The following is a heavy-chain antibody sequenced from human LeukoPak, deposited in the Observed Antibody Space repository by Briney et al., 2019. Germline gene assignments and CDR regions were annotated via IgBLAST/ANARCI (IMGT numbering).Heavy chain of an antibody. D-gene: IGHD3-10*01. CDR3: AGGVGWHFAL. V-gene: IGHV3-7*01. CDR1: GFIVSNYC. J-gene: IGHJ2*01. Sequence: PGGSLRLSCAASGFIVSNYCVMWVRQASGKGLEWVATMNADENQKLYADSMEGRFTISRDNGKNSLYLQIDSLRVDDTAVCYCAGGVGWHFALWGRGTLVTVSS. CDR2: MNADENQK.